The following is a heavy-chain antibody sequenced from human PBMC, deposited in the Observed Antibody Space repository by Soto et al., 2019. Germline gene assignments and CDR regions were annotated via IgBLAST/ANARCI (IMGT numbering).Heavy chain of an antibody. CDR2: ISGSGGST. J-gene: IGHJ4*02. CDR1: GFTFSNYS. CDR3: AKLAIPGSNFDY. D-gene: IGHD2-21*01. V-gene: IGHV3-23*01. Sequence: TGGSLRLSFAASGFTFSNYSMSWVRPAPGKGLEWVSAISGSGGSTYYADSVKGRFTISRDNSKNTLYLQMNSLRAEDTAVYYCAKLAIPGSNFDYWGQGTLVTVSS.